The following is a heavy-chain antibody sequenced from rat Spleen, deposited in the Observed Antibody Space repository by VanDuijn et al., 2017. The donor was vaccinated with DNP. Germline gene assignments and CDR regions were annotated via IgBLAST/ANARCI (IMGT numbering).Heavy chain of an antibody. D-gene: IGHD1-11*01. CDR2: ISSGGST. V-gene: IGHV2-19*01. CDR3: TRDLNYGGYFDY. Sequence: QVQLKESGPGMVQPSQTLSLTCTVSGFSLTAYSVHWVRQPPGKVLEWIAAISSGGSTYYNSALKSRLSISRDTSKSQVFLKMNSLQTEDTALYYCTRDLNYGGYFDYWGQGVIVTVSS. CDR1: GFSLTAYS. J-gene: IGHJ2*01.